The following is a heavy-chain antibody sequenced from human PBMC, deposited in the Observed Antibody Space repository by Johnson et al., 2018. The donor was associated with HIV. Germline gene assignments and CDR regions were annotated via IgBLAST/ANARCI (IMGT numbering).Heavy chain of an antibody. CDR1: GFTFSSYG. D-gene: IGHD3-22*01. V-gene: IGHV3-30*02. CDR3: AKSGSYYDSSAYHDAFDV. CDR2: IRYDGSDK. Sequence: VQLVESGGGVVQPGGSLRLSCAASGFTFSSYGMHWVRQAPGKGLEWVSFIRYDGSDKYYADSVKGRFTISRDNSKNTLYLQMNSLRPEDTAVYYCAKSGSYYDSSAYHDAFDVWGQGTTVTVSS. J-gene: IGHJ3*01.